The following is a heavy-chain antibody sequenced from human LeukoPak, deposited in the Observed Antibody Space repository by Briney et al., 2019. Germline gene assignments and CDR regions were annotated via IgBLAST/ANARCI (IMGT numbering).Heavy chain of an antibody. CDR1: GGSISSGSYY. D-gene: IGHD6-19*01. V-gene: IGHV4-61*02. J-gene: IGHJ4*02. Sequence: SQTLSLTCTVSGGSISSGSYYWSWIRQPAGKGLEWIGRIYTSGSTNYNPSLKSRVTISVDTSKNQFSLKLSSVTAADTAVYYCARGGSSGYLGYWGQGTLVTVSS. CDR2: IYTSGST. CDR3: ARGGSSGYLGY.